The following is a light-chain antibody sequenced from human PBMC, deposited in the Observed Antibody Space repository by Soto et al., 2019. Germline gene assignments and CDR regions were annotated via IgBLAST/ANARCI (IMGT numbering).Light chain of an antibody. J-gene: IGLJ2*01. CDR1: SSDVGAYKY. V-gene: IGLV2-8*01. Sequence: QSALTQPPSASGSPGQSVTISCTGTSSDVGAYKYVSWYQQHPGKAPKLLIYEVTKRPSGVPGRFSGSKSGNPASPTVSGPRAEDEAEYYSSSYAGNNNPGAFGGGTKLPVL. CDR2: EVT. CDR3: SSYAGNNNPGA.